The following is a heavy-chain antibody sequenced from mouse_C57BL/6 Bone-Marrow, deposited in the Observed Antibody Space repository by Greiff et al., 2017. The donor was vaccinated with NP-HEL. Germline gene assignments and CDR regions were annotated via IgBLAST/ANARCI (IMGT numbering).Heavy chain of an antibody. CDR1: GYAFSSSW. V-gene: IGHV1-82*01. D-gene: IGHD2-2*01. Sequence: QVQLQQSGPELVKPGASVKISCKASGYAFSSSWMNWVKQGPGKGLEWIGRIYPGDGGTNYNGKFKGKATLTADKSSSTAYMQLSSLTSEDAAVYFCARVWLPYYFDYWGQGTTLTVSS. CDR3: ARVWLPYYFDY. J-gene: IGHJ2*01. CDR2: IYPGDGGT.